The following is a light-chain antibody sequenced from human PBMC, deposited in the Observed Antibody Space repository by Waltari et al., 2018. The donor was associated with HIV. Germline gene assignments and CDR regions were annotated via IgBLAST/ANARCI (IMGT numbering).Light chain of an antibody. CDR3: SSYTSSSTLV. V-gene: IGLV2-14*01. CDR2: EVS. J-gene: IGLJ2*01. Sequence: QYALTQPASVSGSPGQSLTISCTGTSSDVGGYNYVSLYQQYPGKAPKLMIYEVSNLPSGVSNRFSGSKSGNTASLTISGLQAEDEADYYCSSYTSSSTLVFGGGSKLTVL. CDR1: SSDVGGYNY.